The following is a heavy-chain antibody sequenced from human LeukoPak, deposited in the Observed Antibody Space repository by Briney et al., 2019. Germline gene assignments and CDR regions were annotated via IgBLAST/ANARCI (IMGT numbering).Heavy chain of an antibody. D-gene: IGHD3-22*01. V-gene: IGHV1-46*01. CDR2: LNPSGGST. CDR3: ARDYYDSSGYFGRVFAY. Sequence: GASVKVSCKASGYTFTSYYIHWARQAPGQGLEWMAILNPSGGSTSYAQKFQGRVTMTRDTSTSIVYMELSSLRSEDTAVYYCARDYYDSSGYFGRVFAYWGQGTLVTVSS. CDR1: GYTFTSYY. J-gene: IGHJ4*02.